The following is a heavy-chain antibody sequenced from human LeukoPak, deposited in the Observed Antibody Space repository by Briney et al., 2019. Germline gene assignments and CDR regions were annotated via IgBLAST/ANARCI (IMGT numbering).Heavy chain of an antibody. D-gene: IGHD3-22*01. J-gene: IGHJ4*02. CDR1: GXSISSYY. V-gene: IGHV4-34*01. CDR2: INHSGST. CDR3: AGLIVGRVLGV. Sequence: PSETLSLTCTVSGXSISSYYWSWIRQPPGKGLKWIGEINHSGSTNYNPSLKSRVTISVDTSKNQFSLKLSSVTAADTAVYYCAGLIVGRVLGVWGQGTLVTVSS.